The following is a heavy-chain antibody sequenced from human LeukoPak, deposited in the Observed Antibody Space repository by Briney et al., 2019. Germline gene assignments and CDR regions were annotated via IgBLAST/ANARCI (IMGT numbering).Heavy chain of an antibody. D-gene: IGHD3-16*02. V-gene: IGHV3-7*04. CDR2: IKQDGSEE. J-gene: IGHJ4*02. CDR3: ARGSYRSNFDY. CDR1: GFTFSSYA. Sequence: GGSLRLSCAASGFTFSSYAMSWVRQAPGKGLEWVANIKQDGSEEYYVDSVKGRFTISTDNAKNSLYLQMNSLRAEDTAVYYCARGSYRSNFDYWGQGTLVTVSS.